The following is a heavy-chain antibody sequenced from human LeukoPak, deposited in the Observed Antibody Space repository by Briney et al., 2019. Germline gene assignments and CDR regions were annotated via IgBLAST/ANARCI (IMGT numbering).Heavy chain of an antibody. J-gene: IGHJ4*02. V-gene: IGHV1-2*02. CDR2: INPNSGGT. CDR1: GYTFTGYY. Sequence: ASVKVSCKASGYTFTGYYMHWVRQAPGQGLEWMGWINPNSGGTNYAQKFQGRVTMTTDTSISTAYMELSRLRSDDTAVYYCAGPKRYSSSWYPKNYYFDYWGQGTLVTVSS. CDR3: AGPKRYSSSWYPKNYYFDY. D-gene: IGHD6-13*01.